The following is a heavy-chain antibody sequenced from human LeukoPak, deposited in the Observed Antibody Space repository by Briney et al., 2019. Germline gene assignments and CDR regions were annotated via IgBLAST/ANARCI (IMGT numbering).Heavy chain of an antibody. CDR2: INLNSGGT. V-gene: IGHV1-2*02. CDR1: GYTFTGSY. D-gene: IGHD3-10*01. Sequence: ASVKVSCKASGYTFTGSYMHWVRQAPGQGLEWVGWINLNSGGTNYAQKFQGRVTMTRDTSISTAYMERSSLRSDDAAVYYGARPSGGLGRWGDNWFDPSGQGTLVTVSS. J-gene: IGHJ5*02. CDR3: ARPSGGLGRWGDNWFDP.